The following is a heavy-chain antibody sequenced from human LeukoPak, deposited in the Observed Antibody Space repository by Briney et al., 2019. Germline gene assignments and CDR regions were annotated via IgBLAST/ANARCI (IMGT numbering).Heavy chain of an antibody. CDR2: ISAYNGNT. D-gene: IGHD1-26*01. Sequence: ASVKVSCKASGYTFISYGISWVRQAPGQGLEWMGWISAYNGNTNYAQELQGRVTMTTDTSTSTAYMELRSLRSDDTAVYYCAGATTAYYYYGMDVWGQGTTVTVSS. CDR1: GYTFISYG. V-gene: IGHV1-18*01. CDR3: AGATTAYYYYGMDV. J-gene: IGHJ6*02.